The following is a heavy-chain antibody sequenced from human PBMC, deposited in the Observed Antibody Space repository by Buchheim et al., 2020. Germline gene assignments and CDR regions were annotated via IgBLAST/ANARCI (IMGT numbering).Heavy chain of an antibody. V-gene: IGHV3-30*04. D-gene: IGHD3-3*01. Sequence: QVQLVESGGGVVQPGRSLRLSCAASGFTFSSYAMHWVRQAPGKGLEWVAVISYDGSNKYYAESVKGRFTISRDNSKNTLYLQMNSLRAEDTAVYYCASSITIFGVVPPSVYWGQGTL. J-gene: IGHJ4*02. CDR1: GFTFSSYA. CDR2: ISYDGSNK. CDR3: ASSITIFGVVPPSVY.